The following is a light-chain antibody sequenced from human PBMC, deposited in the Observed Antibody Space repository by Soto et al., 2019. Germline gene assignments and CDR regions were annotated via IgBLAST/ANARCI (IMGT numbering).Light chain of an antibody. Sequence: DVRMTQSPSSLSASVGDTITITCRASRTINTYLNWFQQKPGEPPRLLIYGASTVHDGVPSRFSGSGSGADFTLTISGLQPEDFASYHGQQTYSDISFGGGTKV. J-gene: IGKJ4*01. V-gene: IGKV1-39*01. CDR3: QQTYSDIS. CDR1: RTINTY. CDR2: GAS.